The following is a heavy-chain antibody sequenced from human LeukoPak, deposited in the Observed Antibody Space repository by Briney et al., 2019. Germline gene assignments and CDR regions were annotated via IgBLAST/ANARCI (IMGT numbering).Heavy chain of an antibody. CDR1: GSTFSDYY. CDR3: ARAIPAAFTMVRNDAFDI. D-gene: IGHD3-10*01. J-gene: IGHJ3*02. Sequence: GGSLRLSCAASGSTFSDYYMSWIRQAPGKGLEWVSYISSSGSTIYYADSVKGRFTISRDNAKNSLYLQMNSLRAEDTAVYYCARAIPAAFTMVRNDAFDIWGQGTMVTVSS. V-gene: IGHV3-11*01. CDR2: ISSSGSTI.